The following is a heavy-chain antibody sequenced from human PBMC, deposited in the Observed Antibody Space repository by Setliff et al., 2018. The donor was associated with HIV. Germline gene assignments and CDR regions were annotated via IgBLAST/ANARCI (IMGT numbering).Heavy chain of an antibody. CDR2: IYYSGST. V-gene: IGHV4-59*12. D-gene: IGHD4-17*01. CDR1: GGSISSYY. J-gene: IGHJ1*01. CDR3: ATSDYGGNSGHFQH. Sequence: TSETLSLTCTVSGGSISSYYWSWIRLPPGKGLEWIGYIYYSGSTNYNPSLKSRVTISVDISKNEFSLNLRSVTAADTAMYFCATSDYGGNSGHFQHWGQGTLVTVSS.